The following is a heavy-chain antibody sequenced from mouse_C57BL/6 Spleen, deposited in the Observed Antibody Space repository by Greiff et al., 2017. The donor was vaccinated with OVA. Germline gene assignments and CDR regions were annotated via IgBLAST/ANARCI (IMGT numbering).Heavy chain of an antibody. CDR2: IYPGDGDT. CDR1: GYAFSSSW. V-gene: IGHV1-82*01. D-gene: IGHD2-1*01. J-gene: IGHJ4*01. Sequence: QVQLQQSGPELVKPGASVKISCKASGYAFSSSWMNWVKQRPGKGLEWIGRIYPGDGDTNYNGKFKGKATLTADKSSSTAYMQLSSLTSEDSAVYFCARAWSGKENAMDYWGQGTSVTVSS. CDR3: ARAWSGKENAMDY.